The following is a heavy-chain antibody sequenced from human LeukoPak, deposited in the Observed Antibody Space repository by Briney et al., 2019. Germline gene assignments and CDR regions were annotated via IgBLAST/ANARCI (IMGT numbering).Heavy chain of an antibody. CDR1: GFTFSSYA. V-gene: IGHV3-21*01. Sequence: GGSLRLSCAASGFTFSSYAMSWVRQAPGKGLEWVSSISSSSSYIYHADSVKGRFTISRDNAKNSLYLQMNSLRAEDTAVYYCARTPRHHDAFDIWGQGTMVTVSS. CDR3: ARTPRHHDAFDI. CDR2: ISSSSSYI. J-gene: IGHJ3*02.